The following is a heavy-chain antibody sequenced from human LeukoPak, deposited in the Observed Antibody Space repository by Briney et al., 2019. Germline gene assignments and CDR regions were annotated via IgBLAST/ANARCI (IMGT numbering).Heavy chain of an antibody. V-gene: IGHV4-59*01. Sequence: SETLSLTCTVSGGSISSYYWSWIRQPPGKGLEWIGYIYYSGSTNYNPSLKSRVTISVDTSKNQFSLKLSSVTAADTAVYYCARGLYSSSWYYFDYWGQGTLVTVSS. J-gene: IGHJ4*02. CDR3: ARGLYSSSWYYFDY. CDR1: GGSISSYY. CDR2: IYYSGST. D-gene: IGHD6-13*01.